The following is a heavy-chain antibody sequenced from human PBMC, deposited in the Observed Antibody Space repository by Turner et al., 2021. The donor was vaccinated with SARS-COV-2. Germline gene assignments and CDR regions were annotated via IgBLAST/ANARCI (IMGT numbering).Heavy chain of an antibody. V-gene: IGHV4-59*01. CDR2: IYYRGST. D-gene: IGHD2-21*02. CDR1: GGSMNTNY. CDR3: ARETVNIWVDP. Sequence: QVQLQESGPGLVKPLETLSLTCTVSGGSMNTNYWSWIRQPPGKRLEWIGYIYYRGSTNYNPTLESRVTISVDTSKNQFSLKLTSVTAADTAIYSCARETVNIWVDPWGQGTLVTVSS. J-gene: IGHJ5*02.